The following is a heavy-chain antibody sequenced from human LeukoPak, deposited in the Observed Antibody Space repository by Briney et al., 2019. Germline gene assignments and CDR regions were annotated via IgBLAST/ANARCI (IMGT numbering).Heavy chain of an antibody. CDR2: INPKSGGT. CDR1: GYTFTDFY. V-gene: IGHV1-2*02. J-gene: IGHJ3*01. Sequence: GASVKVSCKASGYTFTDFYMHLLRQAPGQGLGWMGWINPKSGGTRYAQRFQGRVTMTRDTSISTSYMEVSRLIYDDTAVYYCAREAGDNAYDVWGQGTMVTVSS. D-gene: IGHD2-21*01. CDR3: AREAGDNAYDV.